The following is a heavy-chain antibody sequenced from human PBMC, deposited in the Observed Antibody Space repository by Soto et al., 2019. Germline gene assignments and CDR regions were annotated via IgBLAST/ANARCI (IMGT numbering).Heavy chain of an antibody. CDR3: ARGRLTTVVTS. Sequence: ETLSLTCTVSGGSISSYYWSWIRQPPGKGLEWIGYIYYSGSTNYNPSLKSRVTISVDTSKNQFSLKLSSVTAADTAVYYCARGRLTTVVTSWGQGTLVTVSS. CDR2: IYYSGST. D-gene: IGHD4-17*01. CDR1: GGSISSYY. J-gene: IGHJ5*02. V-gene: IGHV4-59*01.